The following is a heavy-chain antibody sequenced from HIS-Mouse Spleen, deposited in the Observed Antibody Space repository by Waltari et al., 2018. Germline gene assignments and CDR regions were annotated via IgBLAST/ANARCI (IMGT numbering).Heavy chain of an antibody. D-gene: IGHD6-13*01. V-gene: IGHV4-39*07. CDR3: AREIPYSSSWYDWYFDL. CDR2: IYYSGST. CDR1: GGPISSRHYY. J-gene: IGHJ2*01. Sequence: QLQLQDSGPGLVKPSETLSLTCTVSGGPISSRHYYWGWTRQPPGKGLEWIGSIYYSGSTYYNPSLKSRVTISVDTSKNQFSLKLSSVTAADTAVYYCAREIPYSSSWYDWYFDLWGRGTLVTVSS.